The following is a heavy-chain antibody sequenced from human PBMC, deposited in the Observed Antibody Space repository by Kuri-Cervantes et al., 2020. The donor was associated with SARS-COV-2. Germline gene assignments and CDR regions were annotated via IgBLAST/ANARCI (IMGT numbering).Heavy chain of an antibody. V-gene: IGHV4-39*07. CDR1: GGSISSSSYY. CDR3: ARLPWGRDSYGYLR. J-gene: IGHJ4*02. Sequence: SETLSLSCTVSGGSISSSSYYWGWICQPPGKGLEWIGSIYYSGSTNYNPSLKSRVTVSVDTSKNQFSLKLSSVTAADTAVYYCARLPWGRDSYGYLRWGQGTLVTVSS. D-gene: IGHD5-18*01. CDR2: IYYSGST.